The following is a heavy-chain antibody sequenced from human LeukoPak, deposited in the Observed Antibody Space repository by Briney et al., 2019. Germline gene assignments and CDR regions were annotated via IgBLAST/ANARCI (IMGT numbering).Heavy chain of an antibody. CDR1: GFTFSSYS. CDR3: ARDLSYFGSGSYYCFDY. D-gene: IGHD3-10*01. Sequence: GGSLRLSCAASGFTFSSYSMNWLRQSPGKGMEWVSSISSSSDYMFHADSVKGRFTISRDNAKNSLYLQMNSLRVEDTAVYYCARDLSYFGSGSYYCFDYWGQGTLVTVSS. V-gene: IGHV3-21*01. J-gene: IGHJ4*02. CDR2: ISSSSDYM.